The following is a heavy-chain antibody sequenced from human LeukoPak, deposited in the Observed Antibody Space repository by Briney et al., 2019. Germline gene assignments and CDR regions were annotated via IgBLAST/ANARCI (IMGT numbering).Heavy chain of an antibody. CDR2: IYYSGST. V-gene: IGHV4-59*01. CDR3: ARGHNNYDY. D-gene: IGHD4-11*01. J-gene: IGHJ4*02. Sequence: SETLSLTFTVSGGSISSYYWTWIRQPPGKGLEWIGYIYYSGSTNYNPSLKSRVAISVDTSKNQFSLKLNSVTAADTAVYYCARGHNNYDYWGQGTLVTVSS. CDR1: GGSISSYY.